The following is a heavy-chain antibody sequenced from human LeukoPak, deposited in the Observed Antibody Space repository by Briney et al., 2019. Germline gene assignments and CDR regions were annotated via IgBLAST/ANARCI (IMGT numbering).Heavy chain of an antibody. Sequence: GGSLRLSCAASGFTFSTYAMSWVRQAPGKGLEWVAAITGSGDKTHYADSVKGRFTISRDNSKNIVYLQMNNLRAKDTAEYFCAGPQVVVLNPFDFWGQGTLVTVSS. CDR3: AGPQVVVLNPFDF. CDR1: GFTFSTYA. CDR2: ITGSGDKT. V-gene: IGHV3-23*01. D-gene: IGHD3-10*01. J-gene: IGHJ4*02.